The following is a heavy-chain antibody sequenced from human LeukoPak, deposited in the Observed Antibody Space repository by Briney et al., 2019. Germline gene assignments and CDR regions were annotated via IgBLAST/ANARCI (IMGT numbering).Heavy chain of an antibody. J-gene: IGHJ4*02. Sequence: ASVKVSCKASGYTFTGYYMHWVRQAPGQGLEWMGWINPNSGGTNYAQKFQGWVTMTRDTSISTAYMELSRLRSDDTAVYYCARDTDYDILTGYYSIDYWGQGTLVTVSS. CDR2: INPNSGGT. D-gene: IGHD3-9*01. CDR1: GYTFTGYY. CDR3: ARDTDYDILTGYYSIDY. V-gene: IGHV1-2*04.